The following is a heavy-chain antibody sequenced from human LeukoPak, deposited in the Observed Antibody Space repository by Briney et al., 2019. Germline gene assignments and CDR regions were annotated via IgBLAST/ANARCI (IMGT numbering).Heavy chain of an antibody. D-gene: IGHD3-22*01. V-gene: IGHV3-23*01. CDR2: ISTSGRT. J-gene: IGHJ4*02. CDR1: GFTFSSYA. Sequence: GGSLRLSCADSGFTFSSYAMSWVRQAPGKGLEWVSLISTSGRTHYADSVQGRFTISRDNSKNTLSLHMNSLRAEDTAVYYCARDLDSSGYYHVVDSWGQGALVTVSS. CDR3: ARDLDSSGYYHVVDS.